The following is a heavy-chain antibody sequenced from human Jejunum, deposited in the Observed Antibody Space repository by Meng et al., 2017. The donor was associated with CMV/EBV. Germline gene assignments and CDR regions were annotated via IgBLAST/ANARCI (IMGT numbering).Heavy chain of an antibody. CDR2: INPNTGGT. CDR3: ARGRYELIWGLFDP. J-gene: IGHJ5*02. D-gene: IGHD1-1*01. V-gene: IGHV1-2*04. Sequence: VQRVQCGAEVKKPGASVKVSCKASGYTFTGYYIHWVRQAPGQGLEWMGWINPNTGGTKYAQKFQGWVTLTRDTSISTAYMELSRLRSDDTAVYYCARGRYELIWGLFDPWGQGTLVTVSS. CDR1: GYTFTGYY.